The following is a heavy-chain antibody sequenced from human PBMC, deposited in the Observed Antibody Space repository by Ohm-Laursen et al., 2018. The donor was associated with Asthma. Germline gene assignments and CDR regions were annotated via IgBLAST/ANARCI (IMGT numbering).Heavy chain of an antibody. CDR1: GGTFSSYA. V-gene: IGHV1-69*01. J-gene: IGHJ3*02. D-gene: IGHD3-22*01. CDR2: IIPIFGTA. Sequence: GSSVKVSCKASGGTFSSYAISWVRQAPGQGLEWMGGIIPIFGTANYAQKFQGRVTITADESTSTAYMELSSLRSEDTAVYYCARPGGDSSGEDAFDIWGQGTMVTVSS. CDR3: ARPGGDSSGEDAFDI.